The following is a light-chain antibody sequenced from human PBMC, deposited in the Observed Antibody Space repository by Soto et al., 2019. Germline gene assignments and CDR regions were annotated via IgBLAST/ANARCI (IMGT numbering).Light chain of an antibody. V-gene: IGKV3-11*01. CDR1: QSVTTF. CDR2: DAS. CDR3: QQRTNWPLT. J-gene: IGKJ4*01. Sequence: EIVLTQSPVTLSLSPGERATLSCRASQSVTTFLAWYQQKPGQAPRLLIYDASKRATGIPARFSGSGSGTNFTLTISSLAPEDFAVYYCQQRTNWPLTFGGGTKVEIK.